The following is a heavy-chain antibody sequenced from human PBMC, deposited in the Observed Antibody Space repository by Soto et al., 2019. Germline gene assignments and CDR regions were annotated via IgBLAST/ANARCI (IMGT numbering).Heavy chain of an antibody. J-gene: IGHJ4*02. D-gene: IGHD3-16*01. CDR2: IFYSRTT. CDR3: ARESPGEFAYYFDF. V-gene: IGHV4-31*03. CDR1: GGTINSGGYY. Sequence: PSETLSLTCTVSGGTINSGGYYWTWIRQHPGKGLEWIGYIFYSRTTSYNPSLKSRVTISGDTSKNQFSLTLRSVTAADSAVYYCARESPGEFAYYFDFWGQGNEVTVYS.